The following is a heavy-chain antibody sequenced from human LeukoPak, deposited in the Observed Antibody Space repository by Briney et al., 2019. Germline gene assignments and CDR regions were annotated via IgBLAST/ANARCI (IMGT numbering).Heavy chain of an antibody. CDR3: AVQRTLWQRVLDH. CDR2: IHDTGTT. D-gene: IGHD6-25*01. CDR1: GGSVSSYY. V-gene: IGHV4-59*02. Sequence: SETLSLTCTVSGGSVSSYYWSWIRQPPGKGLEWIGYIHDTGTTNYNPSLKRRVTLSLDASKNQFSLKLTSVTAADTALYYCAVQRTLWQRVLDHWGQGTLVTVSS. J-gene: IGHJ4*02.